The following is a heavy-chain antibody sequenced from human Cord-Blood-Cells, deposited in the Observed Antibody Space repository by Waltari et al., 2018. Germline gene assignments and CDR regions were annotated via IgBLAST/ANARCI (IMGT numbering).Heavy chain of an antibody. V-gene: IGHV4-38-2*02. CDR3: ARGGGHSGYDYDY. CDR2: IYHSGST. CDR1: GYSISSGYY. Sequence: QVQLQESGPGLVKPSETLSLTCTVSGYSISSGYYWGWIRQPPGKGLEWIGSIYHSGSTYYNPSLKIRVTISVDTSKNQFSLKLSSVTAADTAVYYCARGGGHSGYDYDYWGQGTLVTVSS. D-gene: IGHD5-12*01. J-gene: IGHJ4*02.